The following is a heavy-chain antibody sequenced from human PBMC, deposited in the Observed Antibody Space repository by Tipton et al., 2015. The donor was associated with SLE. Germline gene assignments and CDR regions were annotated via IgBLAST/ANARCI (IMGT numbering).Heavy chain of an antibody. CDR2: INWNSGTI. D-gene: IGHD5-12*01. CDR3: AKGEGLGTGYAFDY. Sequence: SLRLSCAASGFTFDDYAMHWVRQAPGRGLEWVSGINWNSGTIDYADSVKGRFTISRDNAKNALYLQMNSLRVEDTALYYCAKGEGLGTGYAFDYWCQGTLVRVSS. J-gene: IGHJ4*02. V-gene: IGHV3-9*01. CDR1: GFTFDDYA.